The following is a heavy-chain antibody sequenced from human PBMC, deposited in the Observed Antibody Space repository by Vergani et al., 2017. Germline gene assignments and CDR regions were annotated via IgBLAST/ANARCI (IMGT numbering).Heavy chain of an antibody. D-gene: IGHD6-13*01. V-gene: IGHV3-20*04. Sequence: EVQPVESGGGLVKPGGSLRLSCAASGFTFDDYGMSWVRQAPGKGLEWVSGINWNGGSTGYADSVKGRFTISRDNAKNSLYLQMNSLRAEDTALYYCAGGGEYSSSWAPNYFDYWGQGTLVTVSS. CDR3: AGGGEYSSSWAPNYFDY. CDR1: GFTFDDYG. CDR2: INWNGGST. J-gene: IGHJ4*02.